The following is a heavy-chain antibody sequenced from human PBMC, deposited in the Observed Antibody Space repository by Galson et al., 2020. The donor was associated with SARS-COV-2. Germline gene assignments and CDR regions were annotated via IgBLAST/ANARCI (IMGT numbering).Heavy chain of an antibody. CDR2: IIPIFGTA. D-gene: IGHD6-6*01. CDR1: GGTFSSYA. CDR3: ARGGWQLVGRGYYYYYYMDV. J-gene: IGHJ6*03. Sequence: SVKVSCKASGGTFSSYAISWVRQAPGQGLEWMGGIIPIFGTANYAQKFQGRVTITADESTSTAYMELSSLRSEDTAVYYCARGGWQLVGRGYYYYYYMDVWGKGTTFTVSS. V-gene: IGHV1-69*13.